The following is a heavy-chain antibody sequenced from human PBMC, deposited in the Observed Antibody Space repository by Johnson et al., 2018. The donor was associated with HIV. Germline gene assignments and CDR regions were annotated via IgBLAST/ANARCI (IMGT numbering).Heavy chain of an antibody. Sequence: DVQVVESGGGLVQPGGSLRLSCAASGFTFSSYAMSWVRQAPGKGLEWVSYISSSGSTIYYADSVKGRFTISRDNAKNSLYLQMNSLKTEDTAVYYCAKRGARDGSGGSCFDAFDIWGQGTMVTVSS. V-gene: IGHV3-48*04. CDR2: ISSSGSTI. CDR1: GFTFSSYA. CDR3: AKRGARDGSGGSCFDAFDI. D-gene: IGHD2-15*01. J-gene: IGHJ3*02.